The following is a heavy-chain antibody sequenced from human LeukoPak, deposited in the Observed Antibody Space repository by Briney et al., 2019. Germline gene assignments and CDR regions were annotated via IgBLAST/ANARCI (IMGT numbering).Heavy chain of an antibody. CDR1: GFTFSSYW. Sequence: GGSLRLSCAASGFTFSSYWMSWVRQAPGKGLEWVSFIYSDNTHYSDSVKGRFTISRDNSKNTLYLQMNSLRAEDTAVYYCARRAGAYSHPYDYWGQGTLVTASS. CDR3: ARRAGAYSHPYDY. CDR2: IYSDNT. D-gene: IGHD4/OR15-4a*01. J-gene: IGHJ4*02. V-gene: IGHV3-53*01.